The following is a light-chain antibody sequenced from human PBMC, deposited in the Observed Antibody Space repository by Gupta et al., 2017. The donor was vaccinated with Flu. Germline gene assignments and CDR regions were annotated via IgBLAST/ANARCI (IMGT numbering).Light chain of an antibody. J-gene: IGLJ1*01. CDR2: EVT. CDR3: SSYRSSSALPYV. V-gene: IGLV2-14*01. Sequence: QSALTQPASVSGSPGQSITISCTGTRGDVGGYNYVSWYQQHPAKAPQLIISEVTNRPSGVSNRFSGSKSGNTASLTISGLQAEDEAEYFCSSYRSSSALPYVFGTGTKVTVL. CDR1: RGDVGGYNY.